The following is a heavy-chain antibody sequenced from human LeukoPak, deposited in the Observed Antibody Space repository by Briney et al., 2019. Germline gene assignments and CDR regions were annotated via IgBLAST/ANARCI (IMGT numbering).Heavy chain of an antibody. CDR1: GYSISSGYY. V-gene: IGHV4-38-2*01. D-gene: IGHD1-26*01. J-gene: IGHJ4*02. Sequence: SETLSLTCAVSGYSISSGYYWGWIRQPPGKGLEWIGSIYHSGSTYYNPSLKSRVTISVDTSKNQFSLKLSSVTAADTAVYYCARHGRWSGNYRDYYFDYWGQGTLVTVSS. CDR2: IYHSGST. CDR3: ARHGRWSGNYRDYYFDY.